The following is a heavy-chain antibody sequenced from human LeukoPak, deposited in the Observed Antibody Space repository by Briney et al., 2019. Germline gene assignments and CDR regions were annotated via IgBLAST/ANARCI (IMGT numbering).Heavy chain of an antibody. V-gene: IGHV4-59*08. Sequence: PSETLSLTCTVSGGPISSYYWSWIRQPPGKGLEWIGYIYYSGSTNYNPSLKSRVTISVDTSKNQFSLKLSSVTAADTAVYYCARLLAVAGTPPNWFDPWGQGTLVTVSS. CDR2: IYYSGST. CDR1: GGPISSYY. CDR3: ARLLAVAGTPPNWFDP. J-gene: IGHJ5*02. D-gene: IGHD6-19*01.